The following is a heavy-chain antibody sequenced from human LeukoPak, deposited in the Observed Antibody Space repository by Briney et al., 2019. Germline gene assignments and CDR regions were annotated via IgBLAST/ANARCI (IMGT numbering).Heavy chain of an antibody. CDR2: IYPGDSDT. CDR3: ARSPCGGDCYSGHFQH. Sequence: GESLTISCQGSGYTFTTYWIGWVRQMTGRGLEWMGIIYPGDSDTRYSPSFQGQVTISADKSINTAYLRWSSLKASDTAMYYCARSPCGGDCYSGHFQHWGQGTLVTVSS. V-gene: IGHV5-51*01. D-gene: IGHD2-21*02. J-gene: IGHJ1*01. CDR1: GYTFTTYW.